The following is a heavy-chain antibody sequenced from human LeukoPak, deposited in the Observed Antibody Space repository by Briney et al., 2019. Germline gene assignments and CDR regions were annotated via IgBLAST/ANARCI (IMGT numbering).Heavy chain of an antibody. D-gene: IGHD6-19*01. V-gene: IGHV3-7*01. CDR3: ARRGTIAVPVFWFDP. Sequence: GGSLRLSCVASGFTFNTYWMSWVRQAPGKVLEWVANIKQDGSEKYYLDSLEGRFTISRDNAKNSVYLQINRLRAEDSAVYYCARRGTIAVPVFWFDPWGQGTLVIVSS. CDR2: IKQDGSEK. CDR1: GFTFNTYW. J-gene: IGHJ5*02.